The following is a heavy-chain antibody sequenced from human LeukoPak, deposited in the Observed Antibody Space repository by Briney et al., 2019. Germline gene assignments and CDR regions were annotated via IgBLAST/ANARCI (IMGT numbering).Heavy chain of an antibody. D-gene: IGHD2-15*01. V-gene: IGHV3-23*01. CDR1: GFTFSSYA. Sequence: QTGGSLRLSCAASGFTFSSYAISWVRQAPGKGLEWVSAISGSGGSTYYADSVKGRFTISRDNSKNTLYLQMNSLRAEDTAVYYCARPVIGYCSGGSCYGDYWGQGTLVTVSS. J-gene: IGHJ4*02. CDR2: ISGSGGST. CDR3: ARPVIGYCSGGSCYGDY.